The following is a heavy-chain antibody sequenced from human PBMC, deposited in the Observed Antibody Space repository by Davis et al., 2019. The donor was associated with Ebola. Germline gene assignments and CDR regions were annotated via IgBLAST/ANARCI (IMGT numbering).Heavy chain of an antibody. J-gene: IGHJ6*02. CDR3: ARDETDYDFWSGYWNV. D-gene: IGHD3-3*01. Sequence: SVKVSCKASGGTFSSYAINWVRQAPGQGLEWMGRIIPILGIANYAQKFQGRVTITADKSTSTAYMELSSLRSEDTAVYYCARDETDYDFWSGYWNVWGQGTTVTVSS. CDR1: GGTFSSYA. V-gene: IGHV1-69*04. CDR2: IIPILGIA.